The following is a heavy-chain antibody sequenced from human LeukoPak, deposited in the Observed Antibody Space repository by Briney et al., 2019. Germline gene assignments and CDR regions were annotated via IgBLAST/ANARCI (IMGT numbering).Heavy chain of an antibody. V-gene: IGHV1-18*01. CDR2: ISAYNGNT. CDR1: GYTFTSYG. D-gene: IGHD5-12*01. Sequence: ASVKVSCKASGYTFTSYGISWVRQAPGQGLEWMGWISAYNGNTNYAQKLQGRVTMTTDTSTSTAYMGLRSLRSDDTAVYYCAKHPNIVATTDYFDYWGQGTLVTVSS. CDR3: AKHPNIVATTDYFDY. J-gene: IGHJ4*02.